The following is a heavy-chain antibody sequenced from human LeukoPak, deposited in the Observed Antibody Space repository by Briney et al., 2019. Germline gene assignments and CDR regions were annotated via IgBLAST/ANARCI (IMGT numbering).Heavy chain of an antibody. V-gene: IGHV4-59*08. J-gene: IGHJ4*02. D-gene: IGHD6-13*01. Sequence: SETLSLTCTVSGGSISSYYWSWIRQPPGKGLEWIGYIYYSGSTNYNPSLKSRVTISVDTSKNQFSLKLSSVTAADTAVYYCASSGYSSSWYGLQDYWGQGTLVTVSS. CDR3: ASSGYSSSWYGLQDY. CDR1: GGSISSYY. CDR2: IYYSGST.